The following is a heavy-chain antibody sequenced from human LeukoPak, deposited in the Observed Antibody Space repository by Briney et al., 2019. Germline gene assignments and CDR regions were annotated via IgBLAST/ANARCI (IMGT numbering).Heavy chain of an antibody. D-gene: IGHD3-9*01. J-gene: IGHJ6*04. V-gene: IGHV3-33*01. CDR3: ARGYYDILTGSYYYGMDV. Sequence: GRSLRLSCAASGFTFSSYGMHWVRQAPGKGPEWVAVIWYDGSNKYYADSVKGRFTISRDNSKNTLYLQMNSLRAEDTAVYYCARGYYDILTGSYYYGMDVWGKGTTVTVSS. CDR2: IWYDGSNK. CDR1: GFTFSSYG.